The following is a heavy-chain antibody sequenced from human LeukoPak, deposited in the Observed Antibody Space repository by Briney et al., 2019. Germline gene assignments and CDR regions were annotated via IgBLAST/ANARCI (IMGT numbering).Heavy chain of an antibody. CDR3: ARGPGIAVAPLQH. CDR1: GFTLSSYS. Sequence: PEGSLRLSCEVSGFTLSSYSLSWVRQAPGKGLEWVSSIRSSGRDIFYADSVRGRFTIARDDAKNSLYLQMNSLRAEDTAVYYCARGPGIAVAPLQHWGQGTLVTVSS. D-gene: IGHD6-19*01. CDR2: IRSSGRDI. V-gene: IGHV3-21*01. J-gene: IGHJ1*01.